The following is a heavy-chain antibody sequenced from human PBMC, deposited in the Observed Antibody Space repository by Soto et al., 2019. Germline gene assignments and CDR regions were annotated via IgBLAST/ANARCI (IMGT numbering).Heavy chain of an antibody. J-gene: IGHJ6*02. CDR3: AVHYGDYDFFYYYYGMDV. Sequence: SVKVSCKASGGTFSSYAISWVRQAPGQGLEWMGGIIPIFGTANYAQEIQGRVTITADESTCTAYMELSSLSFEDTAVYYCAVHYGDYDFFYYYYGMDVWGQGTTVTVSS. D-gene: IGHD4-17*01. CDR1: GGTFSSYA. V-gene: IGHV1-69*13. CDR2: IIPIFGTA.